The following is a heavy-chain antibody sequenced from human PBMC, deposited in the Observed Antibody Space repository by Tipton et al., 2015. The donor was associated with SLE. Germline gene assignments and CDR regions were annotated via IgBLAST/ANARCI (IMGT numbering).Heavy chain of an antibody. V-gene: IGHV4-38-2*02. CDR3: ARHGVFGVVVSYYFDY. Sequence: TLSLTCTVSGYSISSGYYWGWIRQSPGKGLEWIGSIYYSGSTYYNPSLKSRVTISVDTSKNQFSLRLSSVTAADTAVYYCARHGVFGVVVSYYFDYWGQGTLVTVSS. CDR2: IYYSGST. D-gene: IGHD3-3*01. CDR1: GYSISSGYY. J-gene: IGHJ4*02.